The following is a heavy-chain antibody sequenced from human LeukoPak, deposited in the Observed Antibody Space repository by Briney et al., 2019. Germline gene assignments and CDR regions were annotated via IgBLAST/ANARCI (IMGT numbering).Heavy chain of an antibody. CDR2: INPNGGTT. V-gene: IGHV1-46*01. D-gene: IGHD2-15*01. J-gene: IGHJ4*02. CDR3: ARDAEDCSGGSCYPGYYFDY. CDR1: GYTFTSYH. Sequence: ASVQVSCKASGYTFTSYHMHWVRQAPGEGLEWMGIINPNGGTTSYAQNFQGRVTMTRDTSTSTVYMELSSLRSEDTAVYYCARDAEDCSGGSCYPGYYFDYWGQGTLVTVSS.